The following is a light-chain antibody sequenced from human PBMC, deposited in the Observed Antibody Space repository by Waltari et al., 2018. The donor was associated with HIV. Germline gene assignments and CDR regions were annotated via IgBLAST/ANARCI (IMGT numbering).Light chain of an antibody. CDR3: AAWDDSLSGLYV. CDR2: RDN. Sequence: QSVLTQPPSASGTPGQRVTISCSGSSSNIGGNFVYWYQQLPGTAPKLLIYRDNQRPSRVPDRFSGSKSGTSASLAINGLRSEDEADYYCAAWDDSLSGLYVFGTGTKVTVL. J-gene: IGLJ1*01. CDR1: SSNIGGNF. V-gene: IGLV1-47*01.